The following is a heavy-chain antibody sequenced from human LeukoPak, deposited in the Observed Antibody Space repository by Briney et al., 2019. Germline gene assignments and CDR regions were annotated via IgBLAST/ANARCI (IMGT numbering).Heavy chain of an antibody. CDR3: ARDTETDSSGYYKPFDY. D-gene: IGHD3-22*01. CDR2: IYSGGST. Sequence: GGSLRLSCAASGFTVSSNYMSWVRQAPGKGLEWVSVIYSGGSTYYADSVKGRFTISRDNSKNTLYLQMNSLRAEDTAVYYYARDTETDSSGYYKPFDYWGQGTLVTVSS. J-gene: IGHJ4*02. V-gene: IGHV3-66*01. CDR1: GFTVSSNY.